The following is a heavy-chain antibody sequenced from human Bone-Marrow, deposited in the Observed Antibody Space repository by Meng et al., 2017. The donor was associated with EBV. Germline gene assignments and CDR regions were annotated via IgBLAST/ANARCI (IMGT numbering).Heavy chain of an antibody. D-gene: IGHD6-6*01. V-gene: IGHV2-5*02. CDR1: GFSHSTRGVG. CDR2: IYWDDDK. J-gene: IGHJ4*02. CDR3: AHIIAARPFDY. Sequence: QITVEDWGPTQVKPTQILPLTCTFSGFSHSTRGVGVGWIRQPPEKALGWLALIYWDDDKRYSPSLKSRLTITKDTSKNQVVLTMTNMDPVDAATYYCAHIIAARPFDYWGQGTLVTVSS.